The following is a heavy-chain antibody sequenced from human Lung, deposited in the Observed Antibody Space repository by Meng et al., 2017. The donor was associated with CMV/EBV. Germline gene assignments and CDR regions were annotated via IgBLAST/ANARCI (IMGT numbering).Heavy chain of an antibody. Sequence: SVKVSXKASGGTFSSYAISWVRQAPGQGLEWMGGIIPIFGTANYAQKFQGRVTITTDESTSTAYMELSSLRSEDTAVYYCARSIVVRGSLPRNKMDVWGQETTVTVSS. CDR2: IIPIFGTA. V-gene: IGHV1-69*05. D-gene: IGHD3-10*01. CDR1: GGTFSSYA. J-gene: IGHJ6*02. CDR3: ARSIVVRGSLPRNKMDV.